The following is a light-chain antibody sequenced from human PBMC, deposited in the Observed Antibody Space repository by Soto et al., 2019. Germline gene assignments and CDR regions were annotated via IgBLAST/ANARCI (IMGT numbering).Light chain of an antibody. Sequence: QSVLTQPPSVSGAPGQRVTISCTGSSSNIGAGYDVHWYQQFPGTAPQLLIYANNSRPSGVPDRFSASKSGTSASLALTGLQADEDADYYCQSYDTNPRGVFGTGTKLTVL. J-gene: IGLJ1*01. CDR1: SSNIGAGYD. V-gene: IGLV1-40*01. CDR3: QSYDTNPRGV. CDR2: ANN.